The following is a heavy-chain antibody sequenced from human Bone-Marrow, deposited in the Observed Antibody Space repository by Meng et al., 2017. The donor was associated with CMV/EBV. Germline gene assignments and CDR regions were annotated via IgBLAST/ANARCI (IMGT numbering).Heavy chain of an antibody. J-gene: IGHJ6*02. CDR3: ARQRVDCSGGSCYYNYYYYGMDV. V-gene: IGHV3-21*01. CDR1: GFTFSSYS. D-gene: IGHD2-15*01. Sequence: GESLKISCAASGFTFSSYSMNWVRQAPGKGLEWVSSISSSSSYIYYADSVKGRFTISRDNAKNSLYLQMNSLRAEDTAVYYCARQRVDCSGGSCYYNYYYYGMDVWGQGTTVTVSS. CDR2: ISSSSSYI.